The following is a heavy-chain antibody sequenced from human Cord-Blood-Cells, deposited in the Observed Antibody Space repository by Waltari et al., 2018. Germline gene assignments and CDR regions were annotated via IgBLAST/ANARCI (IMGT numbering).Heavy chain of an antibody. D-gene: IGHD1-1*01. J-gene: IGHJ2*01. CDR1: GYTFTGYY. CDR3: AREVHPAGYWYFDL. V-gene: IGHV1-2*02. Sequence: QVQLVQSGAEVKKPGASVKVSCKASGYTFTGYYMHWVRQAPGQGLEWMGWINPNRGGTNYAQKFQGRVTMTRDTSISTAYMELSRLRSDDTAVYYWAREVHPAGYWYFDLWGRGTLVTVSS. CDR2: INPNRGGT.